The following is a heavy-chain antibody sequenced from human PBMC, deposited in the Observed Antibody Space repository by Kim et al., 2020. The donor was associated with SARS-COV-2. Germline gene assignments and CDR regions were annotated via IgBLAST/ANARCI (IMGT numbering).Heavy chain of an antibody. V-gene: IGHV4-39*02. CDR1: GGSISTSSYS. CDR3: ARPPNYDVLTGHQTEYFQH. CDR2: IYDSGRT. J-gene: IGHJ1*01. D-gene: IGHD3-9*01. Sequence: SETLSLTCTVSGGSISTSSYSWGWIRQPPGKGLEWIGSIYDSGRTSYSPSLKSRVTISVDTSKNHFSLKLNSVTAADTAIYYCARPPNYDVLTGHQTEYFQHWGQGTLVTVSS.